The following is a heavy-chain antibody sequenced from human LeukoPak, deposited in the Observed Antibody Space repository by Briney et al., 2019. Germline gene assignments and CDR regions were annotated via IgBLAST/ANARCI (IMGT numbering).Heavy chain of an antibody. V-gene: IGHV4-59*01. CDR2: IYYTGST. Sequence: SETLSLTCTVSGGSISTYYWSWIRQPPGKGPECIGYIYYTGSTNYNPSLKSRVTISVDTSNNQFSLRLTSVTAADTAVYYCARGQRTAVGFRFDPWGQGTLVTVSS. J-gene: IGHJ5*02. D-gene: IGHD6-13*01. CDR1: GGSISTYY. CDR3: ARGQRTAVGFRFDP.